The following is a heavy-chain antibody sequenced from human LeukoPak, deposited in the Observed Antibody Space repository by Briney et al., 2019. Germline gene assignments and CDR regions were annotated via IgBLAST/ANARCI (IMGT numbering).Heavy chain of an antibody. V-gene: IGHV3-21*01. J-gene: IGHJ4*02. CDR1: GFTFSTNT. CDR2: ISSSSSYI. Sequence: GGSLRLSCAASGFTFSTNTMNRVRQAPGKGLEWVSSISSSSSYIYYADSVKGRFTISRDNAKNSLYLQMNSLRAEDTAVYYCARDNSGYEPFYYWGQGTLVTVSS. D-gene: IGHD5-12*01. CDR3: ARDNSGYEPFYY.